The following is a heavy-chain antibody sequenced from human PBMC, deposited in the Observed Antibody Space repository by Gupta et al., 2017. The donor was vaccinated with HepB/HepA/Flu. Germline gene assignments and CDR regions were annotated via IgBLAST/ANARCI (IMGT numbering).Heavy chain of an antibody. D-gene: IGHD6-6*01. CDR2: ISPTGGDT. V-gene: IGHV3-23*01. CDR3: AKRIEYSSSWAYFDY. Sequence: EVQLLESGGDLVQPGGSLRLSCVASGFTFNNYALSWVRQAPGKGLEWVSAISPTGGDTYYADSVKGRFTISRDNSKNTLYLQMNSLRVEDTALYYCAKRIEYSSSWAYFDYWGQGTLVPVSS. CDR1: GFTFNNYA. J-gene: IGHJ4*02.